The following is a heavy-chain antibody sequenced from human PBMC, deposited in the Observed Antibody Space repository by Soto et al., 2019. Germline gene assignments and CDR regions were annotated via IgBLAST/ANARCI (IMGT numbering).Heavy chain of an antibody. J-gene: IGHJ3*02. CDR3: ARDEGSKDIVVVPAAHDAFDI. CDR1: GYTFTSYG. CDR2: ISAYNGNT. D-gene: IGHD2-2*01. V-gene: IGHV1-18*01. Sequence: GASVKVSCKASGYTFTSYGMSWVRQAPGQGLEWMGWISAYNGNTNYAQKLQGRVTMTTDTSTSTAYMELRSLRSDDTAVYYCARDEGSKDIVVVPAAHDAFDIWGQGTIVTVSS.